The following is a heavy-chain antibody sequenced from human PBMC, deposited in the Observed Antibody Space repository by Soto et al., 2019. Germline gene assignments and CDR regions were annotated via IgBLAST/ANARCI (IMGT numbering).Heavy chain of an antibody. CDR3: ARGRGANLD. D-gene: IGHD3-10*01. V-gene: IGHV4-34*01. J-gene: IGHJ4*02. CDR1: GGSFSGYY. Sequence: SETLSLTCAVYGGSFSGYYWSWIRQPPGKGLEWIGEINHSGSTNYNPSLKSRVTISVDTSKNQFSLKLSSVTAADTAVYYCARGRGANLDWGQGTLVTVSS. CDR2: INHSGST.